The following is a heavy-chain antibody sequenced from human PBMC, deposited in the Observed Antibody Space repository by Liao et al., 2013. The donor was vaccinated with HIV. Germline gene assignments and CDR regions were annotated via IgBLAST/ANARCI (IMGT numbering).Heavy chain of an antibody. CDR3: ARERIGYYTGPRALANWYFDL. CDR1: GGSFRGYY. J-gene: IGHJ2*01. V-gene: IGHV4-59*10. D-gene: IGHD2-8*02. CDR2: FYTSGST. Sequence: QVQLQQWGAGLLKPSETLSLTCAVYGGSFRGYYWNWIRQPAGKGLEWVGRFYTSGSTNYNPSLQSRVTMSVDTSKNQFSLTLTSVTAADTAVYYCARERIGYYTGPRALANWYFDLWGRGTLVTVSS.